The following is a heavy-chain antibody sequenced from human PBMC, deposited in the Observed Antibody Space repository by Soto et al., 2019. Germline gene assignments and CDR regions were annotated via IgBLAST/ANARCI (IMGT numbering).Heavy chain of an antibody. D-gene: IGHD6-13*01. Sequence: VQLVESGGGVVQPGRSLRLSCAASVFVYSTYAMHWVRLYPGKGLERVALIWNDGTKEYYVDSVKARFTISRDNSKNTLNLQMDSMRAEDTAVYFCVRGIPSQYSSNWLYWDFDLWGRGTQVTVS. CDR1: VFVYSTYA. CDR3: VRGIPSQYSSNWLYWDFDL. CDR2: IWNDGTKE. V-gene: IGHV3-33*01. J-gene: IGHJ2*01.